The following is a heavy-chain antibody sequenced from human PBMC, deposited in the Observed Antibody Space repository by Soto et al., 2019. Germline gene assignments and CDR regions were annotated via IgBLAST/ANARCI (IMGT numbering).Heavy chain of an antibody. CDR3: ARRAEAVAGTFAFDY. CDR2: INPNSGGT. Sequence: ASVKVSCKASGYTFTGYYMHWVRQAPGQGLEWMGWINPNSGGTNYAQKFQGWVTMTRDTSISTAYMELSRLRSDDTAVYYCARRAEAVAGTFAFDYWGQGTLLTVSS. D-gene: IGHD6-19*01. CDR1: GYTFTGYY. V-gene: IGHV1-2*04. J-gene: IGHJ4*02.